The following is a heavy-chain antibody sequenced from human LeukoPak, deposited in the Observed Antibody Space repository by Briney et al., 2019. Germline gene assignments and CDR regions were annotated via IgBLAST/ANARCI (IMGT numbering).Heavy chain of an antibody. CDR1: GGSFSGYY. D-gene: IGHD5-18*01. J-gene: IGHJ4*02. Sequence: SETLSLTCAVYGGSFSGYYWSWIRQPPGKGLEWIGEINHSGSTNYNPSLKSRVTISVDTSENQFSLKLSSVTAADTAVYYCAREGIQLWVLDYWGQGTLVTVSS. CDR3: AREGIQLWVLDY. CDR2: INHSGST. V-gene: IGHV4-34*01.